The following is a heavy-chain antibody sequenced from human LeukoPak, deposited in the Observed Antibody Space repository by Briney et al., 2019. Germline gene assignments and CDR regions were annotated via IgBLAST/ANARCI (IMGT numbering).Heavy chain of an antibody. CDR3: ARGPPNWGYDY. Sequence: GASVKVSCKASGYTFTSYDFNWLRQATGQGPEWMGWMNPNSGATGYAQKFQGRVTITADESTSTVYMELSSLRSEDTAVYYCARGPPNWGYDYWGPGTLVTVSS. CDR2: MNPNSGAT. D-gene: IGHD7-27*01. CDR1: GYTFTSYD. J-gene: IGHJ4*02. V-gene: IGHV1-8*01.